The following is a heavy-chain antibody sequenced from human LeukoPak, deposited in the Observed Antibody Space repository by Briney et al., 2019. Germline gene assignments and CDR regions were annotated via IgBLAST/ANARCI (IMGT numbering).Heavy chain of an antibody. V-gene: IGHV3-48*03. Sequence: TGGSLRLSCAASGFTFSSYEMNWVRQAPGKGLEWVSYISSSGSTIYYVDSVKGRFTISRDNAKNSLYLQMNSLRAEDTAVYYCARDVYDYVWGSYSLDYWGQGTLVTVSS. J-gene: IGHJ4*02. CDR2: ISSSGSTI. CDR1: GFTFSSYE. D-gene: IGHD3-16*01. CDR3: ARDVYDYVWGSYSLDY.